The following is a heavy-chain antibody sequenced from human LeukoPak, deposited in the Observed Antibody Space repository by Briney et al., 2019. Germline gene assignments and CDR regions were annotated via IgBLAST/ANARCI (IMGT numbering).Heavy chain of an antibody. CDR2: ISSSSSTI. D-gene: IGHD2-2*01. CDR3: ARDLPEGYMDV. V-gene: IGHV3-48*01. Sequence: GGSLRLSCAASGFTFSSYSMNWVRRAPGKGLEWVSYISSSSSTIYYADSVKGRFTISRDNAKNSLYLQMNSLRAEDTAVYYCARDLPEGYMDVWGKGTTVTVSS. J-gene: IGHJ6*03. CDR1: GFTFSSYS.